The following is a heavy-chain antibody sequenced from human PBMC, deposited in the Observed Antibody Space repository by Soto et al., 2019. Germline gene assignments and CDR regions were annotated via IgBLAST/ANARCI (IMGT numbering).Heavy chain of an antibody. D-gene: IGHD3-9*01. V-gene: IGHV4-34*01. CDR2: INHSGST. CDR1: GGSFSGYY. J-gene: IGHJ5*02. Sequence: SETLSLTCAVYGGSFSGYYWSWIRQPPGKGLEWIGEINHSGSTNYNPSLKSRVTISVDTSKNQFSLKLSSVTAADTAVYYCASQNYDILTGYTNWFDPWGQGTLVTVSS. CDR3: ASQNYDILTGYTNWFDP.